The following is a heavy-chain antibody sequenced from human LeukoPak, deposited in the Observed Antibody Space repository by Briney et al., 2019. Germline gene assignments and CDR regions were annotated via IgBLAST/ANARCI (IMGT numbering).Heavy chain of an antibody. CDR3: AKVGSWDSSSWLYYFDY. J-gene: IGHJ4*02. D-gene: IGHD6-13*01. Sequence: GGSLRLSCAASGFTFSSYEMNWVRQAPGKGLEWVSYISSSGSTIYYADSVKGRFTISRDNAKNSLYLQMNSLRAEDTAVYYCAKVGSWDSSSWLYYFDYWGQGTLVTVSS. CDR2: ISSSGSTI. V-gene: IGHV3-48*03. CDR1: GFTFSSYE.